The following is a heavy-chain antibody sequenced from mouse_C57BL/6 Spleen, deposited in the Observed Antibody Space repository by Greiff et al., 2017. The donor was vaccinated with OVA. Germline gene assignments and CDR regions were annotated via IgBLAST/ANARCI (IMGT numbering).Heavy chain of an antibody. CDR2: IWSGGST. J-gene: IGHJ1*03. D-gene: IGHD4-1*02. Sequence: QVQLKESGPGLVQPSQSLSITCTVSGFSLTSYGVHWVRQSPGKGLEWLGVIWSGGSTDYNAAFISRLSISKDNSKSQVFFKMNSLQADDTAIYYCATPTGTDWYFDVWGTGTTVTVSS. CDR1: GFSLTSYG. V-gene: IGHV2-2*01. CDR3: ATPTGTDWYFDV.